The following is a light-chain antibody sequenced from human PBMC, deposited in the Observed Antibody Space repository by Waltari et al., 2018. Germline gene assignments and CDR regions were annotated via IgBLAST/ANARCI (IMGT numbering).Light chain of an antibody. J-gene: IGLJ2*01. Sequence: QSALTQPASVSGSPGQSITISCTGTSSDVGGYNYVSWYQQHPGKAPKLMIYEVSNRPSGFSNRFSGSKSGNPASLTISGLQAEDEADYYCSSYTSSSTLFGGGTKLTVL. V-gene: IGLV2-14*01. CDR2: EVS. CDR3: SSYTSSSTL. CDR1: SSDVGGYNY.